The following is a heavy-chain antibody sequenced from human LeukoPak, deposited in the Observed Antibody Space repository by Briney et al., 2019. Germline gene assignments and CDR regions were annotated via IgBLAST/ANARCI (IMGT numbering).Heavy chain of an antibody. V-gene: IGHV1-69*01. D-gene: IGHD4-11*01. CDR1: GATFSSYA. CDR2: IIPIFGTA. Sequence: SVKVSCKASGATFSSYAISWVRQAPGQGLEWMGGIIPIFGTANYAQKFQGRVTITADESTSTAYMELSSLRSEDTAVYYCARAGLPGYYFDYWGQGTLVTVSS. CDR3: ARAGLPGYYFDY. J-gene: IGHJ4*02.